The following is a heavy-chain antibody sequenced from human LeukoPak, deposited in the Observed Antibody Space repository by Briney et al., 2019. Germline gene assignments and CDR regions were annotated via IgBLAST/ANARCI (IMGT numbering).Heavy chain of an antibody. V-gene: IGHV5-51*01. CDR1: GYSFTTYW. CDR2: IYPGDSDT. D-gene: IGHD2-2*01. CDR3: ARSIGPGCSSTSCFVSFDY. Sequence: GESLKLSCEGSGYSFTTYWIAWVRQMPGKGLEWMGIIYPGDSDTRYSPSFQGQVTISADKSVRTAYLQWSSLKASDTAMYYCARSIGPGCSSTSCFVSFDYWGQGTLLTVSS. J-gene: IGHJ4*02.